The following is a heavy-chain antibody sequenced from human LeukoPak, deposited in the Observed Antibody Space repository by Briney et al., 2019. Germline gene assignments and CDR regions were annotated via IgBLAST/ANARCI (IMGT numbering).Heavy chain of an antibody. J-gene: IGHJ4*02. V-gene: IGHV3-30*01. Sequence: GGSLRLSCAASGFTFSSYAMHWVRQAPGKALEWVAVISYDGSNKYYADSVKGRFTISRDNSKNTLYLQMNSLRAEDTAVYYCARDPRPGIAAAGDYWGQGTLVTVSS. D-gene: IGHD6-13*01. CDR1: GFTFSSYA. CDR3: ARDPRPGIAAAGDY. CDR2: ISYDGSNK.